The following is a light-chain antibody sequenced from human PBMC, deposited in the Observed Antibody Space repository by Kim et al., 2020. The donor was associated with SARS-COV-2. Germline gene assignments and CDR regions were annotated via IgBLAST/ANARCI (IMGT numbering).Light chain of an antibody. CDR3: NSRDSSGNVV. CDR2: GKG. CDR1: SLRRYY. J-gene: IGLJ2*01. Sequence: SSELTQDPAVSVALGQTVRITCQGDSLRRYYASWNQQKPGQAPALVIYGKGNRPSGIPDRFSGSSSGNTASLTITGAQAEDEADYYCNSRDSSGNVVFGGGTKLTVL. V-gene: IGLV3-19*01.